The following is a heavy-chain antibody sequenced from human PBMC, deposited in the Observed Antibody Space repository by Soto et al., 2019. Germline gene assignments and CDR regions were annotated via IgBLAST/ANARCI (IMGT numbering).Heavy chain of an antibody. J-gene: IGHJ6*02. CDR1: GGSIRSSSSY. D-gene: IGHD3-10*01. V-gene: IGHV4-39*01. CDR3: ARRRGEVQDGMDV. CDR2: IYYSGST. Sequence: QLQLQESGPGLVKPSETLSLTCTVSGGSIRSSSSYWDWIRQPPGKGLEWIGSIYYSGSTYYNPSLKSRVIISMDKSKNQFSLNVSSVTAADTAVYYCARRRGEVQDGMDVWGQGTTVIVSS.